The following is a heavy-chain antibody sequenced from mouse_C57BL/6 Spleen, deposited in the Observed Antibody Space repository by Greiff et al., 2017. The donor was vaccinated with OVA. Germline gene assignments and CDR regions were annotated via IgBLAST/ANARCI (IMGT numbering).Heavy chain of an antibody. D-gene: IGHD2-4*01. V-gene: IGHV1-64*01. CDR2: IHPNSGST. Sequence: VKLQQPGAELVKPGASVKLSCKASGYTFTSYWMHWVKQRPGQGLEWIGMIHPNSGSTNYNEKFKSKATLTVDKSSSTAYMQLSSLTSEDSAVYYCARSAYDYDGYFDVWGTGTTVTVSS. J-gene: IGHJ1*03. CDR1: GYTFTSYW. CDR3: ARSAYDYDGYFDV.